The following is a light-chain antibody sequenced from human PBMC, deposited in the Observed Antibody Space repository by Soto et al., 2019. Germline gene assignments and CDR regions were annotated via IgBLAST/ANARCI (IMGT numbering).Light chain of an antibody. V-gene: IGLV7-43*01. J-gene: IGLJ2*01. CDR1: TGAVTSGHF. CDR2: STS. Sequence: QAVVTQEPSLTVSPGGTVTLTCASSTGAVTSGHFPNWVQQTPGQVPQSLIYSTSDKHSWTPARFSGSLLAGKSPLTLSSVQPEEADEYCGLLYYGGALGVFGGGTKLTVL. CDR3: LLYYGGALGV.